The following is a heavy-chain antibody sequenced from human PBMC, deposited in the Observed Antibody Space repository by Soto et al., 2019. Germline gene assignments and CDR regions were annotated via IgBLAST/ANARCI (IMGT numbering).Heavy chain of an antibody. Sequence: SETLSLTCSASGDSISSGYWTWIRQPPGRGLEWIGYMYYSGSFNYNPSLESRVIISVDTSKNQFSLRLSSVTAADTAVYYCARDKITDLFDYWGQGTLVTVSS. V-gene: IGHV4-59*01. CDR1: GDSISSGY. CDR2: MYYSGSF. J-gene: IGHJ4*02. D-gene: IGHD3-10*01. CDR3: ARDKITDLFDY.